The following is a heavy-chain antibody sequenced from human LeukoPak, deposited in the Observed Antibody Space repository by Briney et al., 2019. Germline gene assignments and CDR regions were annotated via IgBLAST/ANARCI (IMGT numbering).Heavy chain of an antibody. D-gene: IGHD3-10*01. V-gene: IGHV1-2*02. Sequence: ASVKVSCKTSGYTFTSNPMNWLRQAPGQGLEWMGWINPNSGGTNYAQKFQGRVTMTRDTSISTAYMELSRLRSDDTAVYYCARAQFGELPFDYWGQGTLVTVSS. CDR2: INPNSGGT. CDR1: GYTFTSNP. CDR3: ARAQFGELPFDY. J-gene: IGHJ4*02.